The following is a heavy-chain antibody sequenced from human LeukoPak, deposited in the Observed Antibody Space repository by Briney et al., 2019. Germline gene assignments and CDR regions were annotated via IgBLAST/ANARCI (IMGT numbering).Heavy chain of an antibody. D-gene: IGHD7-27*01. Sequence: SETLSLTCTVSGGSVSNYYWSWIRQSPRKGLEWIGYIYYTETSYNPSLKSRVTISADTSKNQFSLKLYCVTAADTAVYYCATRKLGNDYWGQGTLVTVSS. CDR3: ATRKLGNDY. V-gene: IGHV4-59*02. CDR2: IYYTET. J-gene: IGHJ4*02. CDR1: GGSVSNYY.